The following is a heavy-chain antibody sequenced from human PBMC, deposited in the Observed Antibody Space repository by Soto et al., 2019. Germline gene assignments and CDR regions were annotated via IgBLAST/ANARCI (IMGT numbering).Heavy chain of an antibody. CDR3: AALWFGELAFNY. CDR2: VYHNGIM. J-gene: IGHJ4*03. V-gene: IGHV4-38-2*02. Sequence: SETLSLTCSVSGYSIRSGYYWGWFRQAPGKGLEWLGSVYHNGIMFHNPSFQSRVTISVDTSKNQFSLNLRSVTAADTAVYYCAALWFGELAFNYWGHGILVTVSS. D-gene: IGHD3-10*01. CDR1: GYSIRSGYY.